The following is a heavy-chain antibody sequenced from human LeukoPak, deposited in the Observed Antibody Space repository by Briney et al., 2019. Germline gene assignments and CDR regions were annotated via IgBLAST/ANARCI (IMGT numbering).Heavy chain of an antibody. D-gene: IGHD2-2*02. CDR3: ARAYCSSASCYTFDY. Sequence: PGGSLRLSCAASGFTFRTYIMNWVRQAPGKGLEWVSSISSSSSYIYYEDSVKGRFTISRDNAKNSLYLQMNSLRAEDTAVYYCARAYCSSASCYTFDYWGQGTLVTVSS. V-gene: IGHV3-21*01. J-gene: IGHJ4*02. CDR2: ISSSSSYI. CDR1: GFTFRTYI.